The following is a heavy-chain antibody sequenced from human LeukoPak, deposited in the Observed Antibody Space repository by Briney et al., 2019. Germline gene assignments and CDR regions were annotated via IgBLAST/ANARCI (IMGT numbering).Heavy chain of an antibody. J-gene: IGHJ4*02. V-gene: IGHV3-30*18. Sequence: PGGSLRLSCAASGFTFSSYGMHWVRQAPGKGLEWVAVISYDGSNKYYADSVKGRFTISRDNSKNTLYLQMNSLRAEDTAVYYCAKDDGRYCSGGSCHGPIDYWGQGTLVTVSS. CDR1: GFTFSSYG. CDR2: ISYDGSNK. CDR3: AKDDGRYCSGGSCHGPIDY. D-gene: IGHD2-15*01.